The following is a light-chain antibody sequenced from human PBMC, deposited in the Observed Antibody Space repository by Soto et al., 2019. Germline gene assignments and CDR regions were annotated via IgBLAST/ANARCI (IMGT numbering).Light chain of an antibody. CDR2: GNS. J-gene: IGLJ3*02. V-gene: IGLV1-40*01. CDR3: HSYDSSLSGGV. Sequence: QSVLTQPPSVSGAPGQRVTISCTGTSSNIGAGYDVNWYQQLPGTAPKLLIYGNSNRPSGVPDRFSGSKSGTSASLAITGLQSEDEADYYCHSYDSSLSGGVFGGGTQLTVL. CDR1: SSNIGAGYD.